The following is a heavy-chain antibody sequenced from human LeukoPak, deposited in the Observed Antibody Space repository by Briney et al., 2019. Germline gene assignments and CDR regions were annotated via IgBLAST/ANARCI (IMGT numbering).Heavy chain of an antibody. CDR2: NNSDGSST. J-gene: IGHJ4*02. Sequence: GGSLSLFCALSGFTFSSCWMQWVRQARGEGLVWVSHNNSDGSSTSYAASVKGRFTISRDNAKNTLYLQMNRLRAEDTAVYYCARDRVRKDYWGQGTLVTVSS. V-gene: IGHV3-74*01. CDR1: GFTFSSCW. D-gene: IGHD1-1*01. CDR3: ARDRVRKDY.